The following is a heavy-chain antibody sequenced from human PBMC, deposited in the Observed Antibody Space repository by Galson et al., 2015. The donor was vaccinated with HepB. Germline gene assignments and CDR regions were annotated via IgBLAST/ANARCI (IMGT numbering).Heavy chain of an antibody. CDR1: GFNFRTYA. J-gene: IGHJ4*01. D-gene: IGHD3-16*01. Sequence: SLRLSCAAAGFNFRTYAMSWVRQAPGKGLSSVSVISAGAFTTYYADSVRGRFTISRDDSKNTLYLQMNNLRAEDTAIYFCATFTLGPDRGDYWGHGTMVAVSS. CDR2: ISAGAFTT. CDR3: ATFTLGPDRGDY. V-gene: IGHV3-23*01.